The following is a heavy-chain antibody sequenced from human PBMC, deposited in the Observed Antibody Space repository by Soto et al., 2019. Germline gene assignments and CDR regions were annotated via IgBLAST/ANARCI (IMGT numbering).Heavy chain of an antibody. D-gene: IGHD2-2*01. J-gene: IGHJ4*02. V-gene: IGHV3-7*01. Sequence: EVQLVESGGGLVQPGGSLRLSCAASGFTFSSYWMSWVRQAPGKGLEWVANIKQDGSGKYYVDSVKGRFTISGDKAKNSRYMKVTSLSAEDTAVYYCARDTGASYACGGQGTLVAVCS. CDR1: GFTFSSYW. CDR3: ARDTGASYAC. CDR2: IKQDGSGK.